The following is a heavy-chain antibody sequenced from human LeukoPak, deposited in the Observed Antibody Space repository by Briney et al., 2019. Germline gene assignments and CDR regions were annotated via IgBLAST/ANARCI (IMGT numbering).Heavy chain of an antibody. J-gene: IGHJ4*02. D-gene: IGHD6-19*01. V-gene: IGHV3-15*01. CDR3: TTDVQWLVLGDFDY. CDR2: IKSKTDGGTT. CDR1: GFTFSNAW. Sequence: PGGSLRLSCAASGFTFSNAWMSWVRQAPGKGLEWVGRIKSKTDGGTTDYAAPVKGRFTISRDDSKNTLYLQMNSPKTEDTAVYYCTTDVQWLVLGDFDYWGQGTLVTVSS.